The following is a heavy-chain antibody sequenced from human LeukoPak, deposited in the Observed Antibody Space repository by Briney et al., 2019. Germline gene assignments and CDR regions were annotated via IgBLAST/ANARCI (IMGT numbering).Heavy chain of an antibody. CDR3: ARGRYCSSTSCRYNWFDP. CDR1: GYTFTGYY. V-gene: IGHV1-2*02. CDR2: INPNSGGT. Sequence: GASVKVSCKASGYTFTGYYMHWARQAPGQGLEWMGWINPNSGGTNYAQKFQGRVTMTRDTSISTAYMELSRLRSDDTAVYYCARGRYCSSTSCRYNWFDPWGQGTLVTVSS. J-gene: IGHJ5*02. D-gene: IGHD2-2*01.